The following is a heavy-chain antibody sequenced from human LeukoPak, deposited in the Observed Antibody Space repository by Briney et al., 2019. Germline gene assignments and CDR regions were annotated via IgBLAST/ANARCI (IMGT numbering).Heavy chain of an antibody. CDR1: GFAFSSYG. CDR2: IRYDGSNK. Sequence: GGSLRLSCAASGFAFSSYGMHWVRQAPGKGLEWAAFIRYDGSNKYYADSVKGRFTISRDNSKNTLYLQMNSLRAADTAVYYCAKDPTHYRVWDDYDSTVLSYWGQGTLVTVSS. J-gene: IGHJ4*02. CDR3: AKDPTHYRVWDDYDSTVLSY. V-gene: IGHV3-30*02. D-gene: IGHD3-22*01.